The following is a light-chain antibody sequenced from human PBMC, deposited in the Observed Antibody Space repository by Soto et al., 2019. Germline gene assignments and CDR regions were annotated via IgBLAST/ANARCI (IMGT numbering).Light chain of an antibody. Sequence: QAVVTQEPSLTVSPGGAVTLTCGSSTGAVTNGHYPYWFQQKPGQAPRTLIYDTTNRHSWTPARFSGSLLGGKAALTLSGAQPEDQAEYYFLLSYNGPYVFGTGTKATV. CDR3: LLSYNGPYV. CDR1: TGAVTNGHY. J-gene: IGLJ1*01. CDR2: DTT. V-gene: IGLV7-46*01.